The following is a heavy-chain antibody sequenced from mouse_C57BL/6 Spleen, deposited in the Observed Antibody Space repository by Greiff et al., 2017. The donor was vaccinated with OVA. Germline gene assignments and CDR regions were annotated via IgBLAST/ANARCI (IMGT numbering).Heavy chain of an antibody. CDR3: AREGTNGSKRYFDV. J-gene: IGHJ1*03. D-gene: IGHD1-1*01. CDR1: GYSFTDYN. Sequence: VQLQQSGPELVKPGASVKISCKASGYSFTDYNMNWVKQSNGKSLEWIGVINPNYGTTSYNQKFKGKATLTVDQSSSTAYMQLNSLTSEDSAVYDCAREGTNGSKRYFDVWGTGTTVTVSS. CDR2: INPNYGTT. V-gene: IGHV1-39*01.